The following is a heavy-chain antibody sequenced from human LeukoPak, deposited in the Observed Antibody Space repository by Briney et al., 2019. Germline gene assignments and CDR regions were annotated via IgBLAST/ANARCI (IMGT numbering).Heavy chain of an antibody. CDR1: GSTFTNAW. Sequence: GGSLRLSCVDSGSTFTNAWMSWVRQAPGKGLEWIGRIKSKTDGETTNYAEPVRGRFTISRDDSKSAVYLQMNSLKIEDTAVYYCTTDLGTYYHGSQRLIPIDYWGQGTLVTVSS. J-gene: IGHJ4*02. D-gene: IGHD3-10*01. CDR2: IKSKTDGETT. CDR3: TTDLGTYYHGSQRLIPIDY. V-gene: IGHV3-15*01.